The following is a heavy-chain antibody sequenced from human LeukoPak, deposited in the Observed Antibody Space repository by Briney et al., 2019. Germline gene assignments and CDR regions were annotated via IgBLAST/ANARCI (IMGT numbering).Heavy chain of an antibody. CDR3: AKFPLGVVTFSFDY. Sequence: GGSLRLSCAASGFTFSSSAVSWVRQAPGKGLEWVSAISGNGGTTYYADSVKGRFTISRDNSKNTLYLQMNSLRAEDTAVYYCAKFPLGVVTFSFDYWGQGTLVTVSS. CDR2: ISGNGGTT. J-gene: IGHJ4*02. V-gene: IGHV3-23*01. CDR1: GFTFSSSA. D-gene: IGHD2-21*02.